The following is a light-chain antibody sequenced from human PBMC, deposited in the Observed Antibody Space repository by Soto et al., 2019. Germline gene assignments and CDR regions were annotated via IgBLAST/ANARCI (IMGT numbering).Light chain of an antibody. CDR3: LPSGRSGE. V-gene: IGKV3-20*01. CDR1: QSVSSSS. J-gene: IGKJ1*01. CDR2: VSS. Sequence: IGLSLSPGAVSLSPGERATLSFRASQSVSSSSLAWYQQKPGQAPRLLISVSSSRATGIPDRFSGSGSGTAFTLSIRRLAAEAFAGSFWLPSGRSGEFGEGTKLDI.